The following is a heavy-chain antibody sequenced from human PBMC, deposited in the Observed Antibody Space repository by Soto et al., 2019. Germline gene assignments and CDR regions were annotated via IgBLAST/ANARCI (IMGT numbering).Heavy chain of an antibody. V-gene: IGHV3-21*01. CDR3: ARDNTYGMDV. CDR2: ITSSTSYI. Sequence: EVQLVESGGGLVKPGGSLRLSCAASGFTFSRYSMNWVRQAPGKGLEWVSSITSSTSYIYYADSVKGRFTISRDNAKNSLYLQLNSLRAEDTAVYYCARDNTYGMDVWGQGTTVTVSS. J-gene: IGHJ6*02. CDR1: GFTFSRYS.